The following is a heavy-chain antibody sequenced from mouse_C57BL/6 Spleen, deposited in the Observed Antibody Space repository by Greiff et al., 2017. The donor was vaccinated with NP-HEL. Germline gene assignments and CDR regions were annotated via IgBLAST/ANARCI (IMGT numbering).Heavy chain of an antibody. CDR1: GYTFTSYW. CDR3: ARGGENYYGSHFAMDY. D-gene: IGHD1-1*01. CDR2: IHPNSGST. V-gene: IGHV1-64*01. J-gene: IGHJ4*01. Sequence: QVQLQQPGAELVKPGASVKLSCKASGYTFTSYWMHWVKQRPGQGLEWIGMIHPNSGSTNYNEKFKSKATLTVDKSSSTAYMQLSSLTSEDSAVYYCARGGENYYGSHFAMDYWGQGTSVTVSS.